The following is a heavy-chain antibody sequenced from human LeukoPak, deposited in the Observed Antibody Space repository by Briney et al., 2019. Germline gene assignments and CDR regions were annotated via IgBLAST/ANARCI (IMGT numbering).Heavy chain of an antibody. V-gene: IGHV4-59*08. CDR3: ARHLSDHYDSSGYYFDS. CDR1: GGSISSYY. D-gene: IGHD3-22*01. Sequence: PSETLSLTCSVSGGSISSYYWSWIRQPPGTGLEWIGYIYYSGSTNYNPSLKSRVTISVDTSKNLFSLKLSSVTAADTAVFYCARHLSDHYDSSGYYFDSWGQGTLVTVSS. J-gene: IGHJ4*02. CDR2: IYYSGST.